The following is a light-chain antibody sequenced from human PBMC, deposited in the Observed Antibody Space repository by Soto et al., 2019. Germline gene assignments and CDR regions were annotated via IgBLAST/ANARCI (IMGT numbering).Light chain of an antibody. V-gene: IGLV2-8*01. Sequence: QSFLTQPPSASGSPVQSVAISCTGTSSDVCGQNYFSWYQQHPGKAPKLIIYAVTDRPSGVPDRFSGSKSGNTASLTVSGLQTEDEADYYCSSHAGNXNYVLGTGTKVXV. CDR3: SSHAGNXNYV. CDR1: SSDVCGQNY. J-gene: IGLJ1*01. CDR2: AVT.